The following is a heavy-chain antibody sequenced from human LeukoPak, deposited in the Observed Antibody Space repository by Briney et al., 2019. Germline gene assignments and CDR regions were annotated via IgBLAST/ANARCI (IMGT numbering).Heavy chain of an antibody. Sequence: SETLSLTCTVSGGSISSSSYYWGWIRQPPGKGLEWIGSIYYSGSTYYNPSLKSRVTISVDTSKNQFSLKLSSVTAADTAVYYCARGGHRFYGRYMDVWGKGTTVTVSS. D-gene: IGHD3-3*01. J-gene: IGHJ6*03. CDR3: ARGGHRFYGRYMDV. CDR1: GGSISSSSYY. V-gene: IGHV4-39*07. CDR2: IYYSGST.